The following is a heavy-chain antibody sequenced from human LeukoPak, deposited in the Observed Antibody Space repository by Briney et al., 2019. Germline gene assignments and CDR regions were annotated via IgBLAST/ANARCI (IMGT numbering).Heavy chain of an antibody. CDR3: AKVAKYYYGSETYFFFED. Sequence: SETLSLTCNVSGNSISSGDNYWSWIRQPAGKGLEWIGHIKTSGSTHYNPSLRSRITMSVDTSKNQFSLNLSSVTAADTAVYYCAKVAKYYYGSETYFFFEDWGQGTLVTVSS. CDR2: IKTSGST. V-gene: IGHV4-61*09. D-gene: IGHD3-10*01. CDR1: GNSISSGDNY. J-gene: IGHJ4*02.